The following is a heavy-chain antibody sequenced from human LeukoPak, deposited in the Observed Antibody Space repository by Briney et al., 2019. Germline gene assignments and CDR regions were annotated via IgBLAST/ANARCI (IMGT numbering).Heavy chain of an antibody. D-gene: IGHD7-27*01. CDR2: IYHSGST. J-gene: IGHJ4*02. CDR1: GGSISSSNW. V-gene: IGHV4-4*02. CDR3: ASRKLGNDY. Sequence: PSGTLSLTCAVSGGSISSSNWWSWVRQPPGEGLEWIGEIYHSGSTNYNPSLKSRVTISADTSKNQFSLNLSSVTAADTAVYYCASRKLGNDYWGQGTLVTVSS.